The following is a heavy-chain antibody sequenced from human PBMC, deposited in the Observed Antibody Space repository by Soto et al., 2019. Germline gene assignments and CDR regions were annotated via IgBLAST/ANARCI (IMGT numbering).Heavy chain of an antibody. V-gene: IGHV1-46*01. Sequence: ASLKVSCNASGFSLSDYFMHWVRQAPGQRLEWMGIINPSGDSRNYAQKFQGRVTITRDTSTSTVYMDLSSLRYEDTAVYYCARDNSQNYGTPAASSWLHPWGQGTPVTVSS. CDR2: INPSGDSR. CDR3: ARDNSQNYGTPAASSWLHP. J-gene: IGHJ5*02. D-gene: IGHD2-15*01. CDR1: GFSLSDYF.